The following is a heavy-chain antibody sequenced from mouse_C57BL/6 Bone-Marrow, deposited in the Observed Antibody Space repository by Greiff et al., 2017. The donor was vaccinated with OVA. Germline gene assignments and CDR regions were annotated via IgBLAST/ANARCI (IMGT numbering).Heavy chain of an antibody. Sequence: DVLLVESGGGLVQSGRSLRLSCATSGFTFSDFYMEWVRQAPGKGLEWIAASRNKANDYTTEYSASGKGRFIVSRDTSQSILYLQMNALRAEDTAIYYCARGAGGWYFDVWGTGTTVTVSS. D-gene: IGHD3-3*01. CDR1: GFTFSDFY. V-gene: IGHV7-1*01. J-gene: IGHJ1*03. CDR2: SRNKANDYTT. CDR3: ARGAGGWYFDV.